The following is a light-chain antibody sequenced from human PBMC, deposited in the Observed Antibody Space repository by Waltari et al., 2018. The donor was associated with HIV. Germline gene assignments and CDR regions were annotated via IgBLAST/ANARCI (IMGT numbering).Light chain of an antibody. CDR1: ALATQY. J-gene: IGLJ1*01. CDR3: QSTDSSGSYV. Sequence: SYELKQPPSVSVSPGQTATITCSGDALATQYGFWYQQKAGHAPLVIIYKDSERPSGIPERISGSSSGTTVTLTIREVQAEDEADYYCQSTDSSGSYVFGSGTKVTVL. V-gene: IGLV3-25*03. CDR2: KDS.